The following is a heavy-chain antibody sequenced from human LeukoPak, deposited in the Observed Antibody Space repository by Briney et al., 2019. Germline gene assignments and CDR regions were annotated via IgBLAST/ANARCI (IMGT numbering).Heavy chain of an antibody. V-gene: IGHV1-2*02. CDR1: GYTFTGYY. CDR3: ARKPIATIPPRYYFDY. Sequence: GASAKVSCKASGYTFTGYYMRWVRQAPGQRLEWMGWINPNSGSTNYAQKFQGRVILNRDTSISTAYIEPSRLRSGDAPVYYCARKPIATIPPRYYFDYWGQGTLVTVSS. CDR2: INPNSGST. D-gene: IGHD1-26*01. J-gene: IGHJ4*02.